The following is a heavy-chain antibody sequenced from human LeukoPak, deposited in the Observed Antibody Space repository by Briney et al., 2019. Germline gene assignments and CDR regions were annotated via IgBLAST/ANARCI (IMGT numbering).Heavy chain of an antibody. Sequence: GGSLRLSCAASGFTFDDYGMSWVRQAPGKGLEWVSGINWNGGSTGYADSVKGRFTISRENAKNSLYLQMNSLRAGDTAVYYCARGYCSGGSCYFDAFDIWGQGTMVTVSS. D-gene: IGHD2-15*01. V-gene: IGHV3-20*04. CDR1: GFTFDDYG. CDR2: INWNGGST. J-gene: IGHJ3*02. CDR3: ARGYCSGGSCYFDAFDI.